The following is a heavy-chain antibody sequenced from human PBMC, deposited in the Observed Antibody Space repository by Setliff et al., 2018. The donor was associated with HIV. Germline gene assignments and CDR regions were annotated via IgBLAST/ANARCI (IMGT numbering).Heavy chain of an antibody. Sequence: ASVKVSCKASGSTSVAYYINWVRQAPGQGPEWMGWISPYDLSERTSQRFRGRVTMTRDTSINAAYLDLSGLTSDDTAVYYCARQFSNSFDSWGQGTLVTVSS. D-gene: IGHD7-27*01. CDR3: ARQFSNSFDS. CDR1: GSTSVAYY. J-gene: IGHJ4*02. V-gene: IGHV1-2*02. CDR2: ISPYDLSE.